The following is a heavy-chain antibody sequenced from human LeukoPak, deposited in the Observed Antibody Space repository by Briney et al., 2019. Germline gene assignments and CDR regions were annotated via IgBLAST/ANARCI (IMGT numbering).Heavy chain of an antibody. J-gene: IGHJ5*02. V-gene: IGHV4-59*01. CDR1: GGSISSYY. Sequence: SETLSLTCTVSGGSISSYYWSWIRQPPGKGLEWIGYLYYSGSTNYNPSLKSRVTISVDTSKNQFSLKLSSVTAADTAVYYCARDGGSGWHDWFDPWGQGTLVTVSS. D-gene: IGHD6-19*01. CDR2: LYYSGST. CDR3: ARDGGSGWHDWFDP.